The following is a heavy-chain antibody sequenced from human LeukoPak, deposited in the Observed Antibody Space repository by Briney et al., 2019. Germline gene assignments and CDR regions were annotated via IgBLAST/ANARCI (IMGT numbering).Heavy chain of an antibody. J-gene: IGHJ4*02. D-gene: IGHD6-13*01. CDR2: IYPGDSDT. CDR1: GYRFATYW. V-gene: IGHV5-51*01. CDR3: ARHPSSSSRDRFDY. Sequence: GESLKISCQGSGYRFATYWIGWVRQMPGKGLEWMGIIYPGDSDTRYSPSFQGLVTISADESISTAYLQWSSLKASDTAMYYCARHPSSSSRDRFDYWGQGTLVTVSS.